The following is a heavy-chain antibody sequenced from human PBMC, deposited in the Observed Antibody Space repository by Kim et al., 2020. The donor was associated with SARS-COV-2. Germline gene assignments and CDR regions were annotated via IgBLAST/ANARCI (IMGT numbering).Heavy chain of an antibody. Sequence: SETLSLTCAVYGGSFSGYYWSWIRQPPGKGLEWIGEINHSGSTNYNPSLKSRVTISVDTSKNQFSLKLSSVTAADTAVYYCARTSSWHQAPFDYWGQGTLVTVSS. CDR1: GGSFSGYY. CDR2: INHSGST. J-gene: IGHJ4*02. D-gene: IGHD6-13*01. CDR3: ARTSSWHQAPFDY. V-gene: IGHV4-34*01.